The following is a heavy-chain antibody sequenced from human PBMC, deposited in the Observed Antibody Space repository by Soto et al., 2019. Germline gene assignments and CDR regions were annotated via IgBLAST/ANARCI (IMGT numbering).Heavy chain of an antibody. CDR2: INHSGST. Sequence: QVQLQQWGAGLLKPSETLSLTCAVYGGSFSGYYWSWIRQPPGKGLEWIGEINHSGSTNYNPSLKSRVAISVDTSKNQFSLKLSSVTAAGTAVYYCAGDPGGNAFDIWGQGTMVTVSS. V-gene: IGHV4-34*01. D-gene: IGHD3-16*01. CDR1: GGSFSGYY. CDR3: AGDPGGNAFDI. J-gene: IGHJ3*02.